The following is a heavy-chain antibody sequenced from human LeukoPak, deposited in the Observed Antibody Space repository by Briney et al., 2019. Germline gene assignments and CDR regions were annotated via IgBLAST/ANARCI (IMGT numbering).Heavy chain of an antibody. CDR3: ATGGGWYFDY. V-gene: IGHV3-7*01. D-gene: IGHD6-19*01. CDR1: GFTVSNYW. CDR2: IGQDGSEN. J-gene: IGHJ4*02. Sequence: GGSLRLSCAASGFTVSNYWMNWVRQAPGKGLEWVASIGQDGSENYYVDSVKGLLTISRDNAKNSLYLQMNSLRVEDTAVYYCATGGGWYFDYWGQGALITAFS.